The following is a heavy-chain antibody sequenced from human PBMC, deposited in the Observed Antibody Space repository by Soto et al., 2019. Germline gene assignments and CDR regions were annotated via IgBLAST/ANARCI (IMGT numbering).Heavy chain of an antibody. V-gene: IGHV1-69*12. CDR2: IIPIFGTA. CDR1: GGTFSSYA. J-gene: IGHJ4*02. Sequence: QVQLVQSGAEVKKPGSSVKVCCKASGGTFSSYAISWVRQAPGQGLEWMGGIIPIFGTANYAQKFQGRVTITADESTSTAYMELSSLRSEDTAVYYCARDYYDRDGRKCYDYWGQGTLVTVSS. CDR3: ARDYYDRDGRKCYDY. D-gene: IGHD3-22*01.